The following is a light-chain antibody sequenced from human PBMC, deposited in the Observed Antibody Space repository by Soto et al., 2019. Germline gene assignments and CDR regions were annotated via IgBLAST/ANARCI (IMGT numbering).Light chain of an antibody. Sequence: DIQMTQSPSTLSASVGDRVTITCRASQGISTWLAWYQQEPGKAPKLLIHKASSLQSGVPSRFSGSGSGTDFTLTISSLHPDDFATYYCQQDNSYSPTFGQGTRVEIK. CDR3: QQDNSYSPT. V-gene: IGKV1-5*03. CDR2: KAS. J-gene: IGKJ1*01. CDR1: QGISTW.